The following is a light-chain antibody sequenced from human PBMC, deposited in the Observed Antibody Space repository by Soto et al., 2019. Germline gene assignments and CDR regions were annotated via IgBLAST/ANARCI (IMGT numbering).Light chain of an antibody. CDR3: QKYDGAPLT. V-gene: IGKV1-27*01. CDR1: QDINIY. Sequence: DIQMTQSPSSLSASVGDRVTTTCRAGQDINIYLPWYQQKPGKVPKLLISAASTLQLGVPSRFSCSGSGTDFTLTISSLQPEDVATYYCQKYDGAPLTFGGGTKVEIK. J-gene: IGKJ4*02. CDR2: AAS.